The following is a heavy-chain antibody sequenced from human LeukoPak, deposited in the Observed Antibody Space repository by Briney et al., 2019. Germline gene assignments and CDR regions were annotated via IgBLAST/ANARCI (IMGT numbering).Heavy chain of an antibody. Sequence: GESLKISCKGSGYSFTTYWIGWVRQMPGKGLEWMGIMYPGDPDTRYSPSFQGQVTISADKSISTAYLQWSSLKASDTAMYYCARPRCSGDICFYFDYWGQGTLVTVSS. J-gene: IGHJ4*02. D-gene: IGHD2-15*01. CDR3: ARPRCSGDICFYFDY. CDR1: GYSFTTYW. V-gene: IGHV5-51*01. CDR2: MYPGDPDT.